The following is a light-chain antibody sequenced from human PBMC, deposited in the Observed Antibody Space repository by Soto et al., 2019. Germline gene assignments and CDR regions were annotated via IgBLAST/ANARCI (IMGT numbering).Light chain of an antibody. J-gene: IGKJ1*01. Sequence: IQMTQTPSTLSASVGDRVTITFRASHNIERWMAWYQQKRGRAPSLLIFDATTLHSGVPSRFSGGGSGTEFTLTINGLQPDDFATYYCQQFAKSSTFGQRTNADI. CDR2: DAT. CDR3: QQFAKSST. V-gene: IGKV1-5*01. CDR1: HNIERW.